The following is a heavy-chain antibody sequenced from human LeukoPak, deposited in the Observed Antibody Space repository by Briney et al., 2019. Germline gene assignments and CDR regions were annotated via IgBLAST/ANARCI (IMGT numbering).Heavy chain of an antibody. Sequence: ASVKVSCKASGYTFTSYDSDWVRQATGQGLEWMGWMNPNSGNTGHAQKFQGRVTITRNTSISTAYMELSSLRSEDTAVYYCARVVGPYYDFWSGYYRQDYFDYWGQGTLVTVSS. V-gene: IGHV1-8*03. J-gene: IGHJ4*02. CDR2: MNPNSGNT. CDR1: GYTFTSYD. D-gene: IGHD3-3*01. CDR3: ARVVGPYYDFWSGYYRQDYFDY.